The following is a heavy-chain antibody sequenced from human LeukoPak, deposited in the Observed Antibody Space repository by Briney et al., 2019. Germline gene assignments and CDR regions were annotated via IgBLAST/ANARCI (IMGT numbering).Heavy chain of an antibody. V-gene: IGHV3-21*04. J-gene: IGHJ4*02. CDR1: GFTFSSYS. D-gene: IGHD4-23*01. CDR3: AKDFYSVTYPRFDY. Sequence: PGGSLRLCCAASGFTFSSYSMNWVRQAPGKGLEWVSSISSSSSYIYYADSVKGRFTISRDNSKITLYLQMNSLRAEDTAVYYCAKDFYSVTYPRFDYWGQGTLVTVSS. CDR2: ISSSSSYI.